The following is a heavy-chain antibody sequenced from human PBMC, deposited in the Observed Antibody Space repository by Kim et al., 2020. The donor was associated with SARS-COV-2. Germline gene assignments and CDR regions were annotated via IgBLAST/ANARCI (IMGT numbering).Heavy chain of an antibody. CDR3: AREQYYYDSSGYSD. J-gene: IGHJ1*01. CDR2: ISYDGSNK. CDR1: GFTFSSYA. D-gene: IGHD3-22*01. V-gene: IGHV3-30*04. Sequence: GGSLRLSCAASGFTFSSYAMHWVRQAPGKGLEWVAVISYDGSNKYYADSVKGRFTISRDNSKNTLYLQMNSLRAEDTAVHYCAREQYYYDSSGYSDWGQG.